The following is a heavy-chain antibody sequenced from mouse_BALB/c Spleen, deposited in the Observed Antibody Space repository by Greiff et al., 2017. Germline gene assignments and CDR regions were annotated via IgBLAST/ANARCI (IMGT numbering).Heavy chain of an antibody. D-gene: IGHD1-1*01. CDR3: AKSGAYYYGSSPYYAMDY. CDR1: GYAFSSYW. Sequence: QVQLQQSGAELVRPGSSVKISCKASGYAFSSYWMNWVKQRPGQGLEWIGQIYPGDGDTNYNGKFKGKATLTADKSSSTAYMQLNSLTSEDSAVYFCAKSGAYYYGSSPYYAMDYWGQGTSVTVSS. J-gene: IGHJ4*01. CDR2: IYPGDGDT. V-gene: IGHV1-80*01.